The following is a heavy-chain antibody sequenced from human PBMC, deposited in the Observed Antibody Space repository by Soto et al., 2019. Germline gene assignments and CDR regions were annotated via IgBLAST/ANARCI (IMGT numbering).Heavy chain of an antibody. V-gene: IGHV1-69*02. CDR2: IIPILGIA. Sequence: QVQLVQSGAEVKKPGSSVKVSCKASGGTFSSYTISWVRQAPGQGLEWMGRIIPILGIANYAQKFQGRVTITADKSTSTAYMELSSLRSEDTAVYYCARSPRASSGYYYVGYRGQGTLVTVSS. J-gene: IGHJ4*02. CDR1: GGTFSSYT. CDR3: ARSPRASSGYYYVGY. D-gene: IGHD3-22*01.